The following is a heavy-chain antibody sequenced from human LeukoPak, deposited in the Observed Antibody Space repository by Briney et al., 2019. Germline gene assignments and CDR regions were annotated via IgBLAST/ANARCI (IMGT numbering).Heavy chain of an antibody. J-gene: IGHJ4*02. CDR1: GFTFSSYA. D-gene: IGHD3-22*01. CDR3: AKSRITMIVVVIIDFDY. Sequence: GGSLRLSCAASGFTFSSYAMSWVRQAPGKGLEWVSAISGSGGSTYYADSVKGRFTISRDNSKNTLYLQMNSLRAEDTAVYYCAKSRITMIVVVIIDFDYWGQGTLVTVSS. V-gene: IGHV3-23*01. CDR2: ISGSGGST.